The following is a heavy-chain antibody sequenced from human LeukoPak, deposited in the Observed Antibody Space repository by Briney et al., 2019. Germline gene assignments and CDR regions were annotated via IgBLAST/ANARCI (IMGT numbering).Heavy chain of an antibody. Sequence: GASVRVSCKASGYTFTGYYMHWVLQAPGQGLEWMGWINPNSGGTNYAQKFQGRVTMTRDTSISTAYMDLNRLTFDDTAVYYCARVGARPFFYYYMDVWGQGTTVTVSS. V-gene: IGHV1-2*02. D-gene: IGHD6-6*01. CDR3: ARVGARPFFYYYMDV. CDR2: INPNSGGT. CDR1: GYTFTGYY. J-gene: IGHJ6*03.